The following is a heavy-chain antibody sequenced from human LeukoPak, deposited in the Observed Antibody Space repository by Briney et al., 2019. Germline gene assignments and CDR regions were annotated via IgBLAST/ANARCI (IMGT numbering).Heavy chain of an antibody. CDR1: GFTFSSNY. D-gene: IGHD1-26*01. CDR2: IYSGGST. Sequence: PGGSLRLSCAASGFTFSSNYMSWVRQAPGKGLEWVSVIYSGGSTYYADSVKGRFTISRDNSKNTLYLQMNSLRAEDTAVYYCAREHSGSYYRRAFDIWGQGTMVTVSS. V-gene: IGHV3-53*01. CDR3: AREHSGSYYRRAFDI. J-gene: IGHJ3*02.